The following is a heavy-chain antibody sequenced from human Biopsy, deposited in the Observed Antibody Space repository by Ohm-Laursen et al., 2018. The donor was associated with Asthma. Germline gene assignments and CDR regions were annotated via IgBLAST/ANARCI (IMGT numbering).Heavy chain of an antibody. J-gene: IGHJ5*02. CDR3: AKDEGRVKNWFDP. Sequence: SLRLSCAAFGFTFSNFAMHWVRQAPGKGLEWLGVISYNGSQKYYGDSVKGRFTISRDNSKSTVFLDMTCLKSEDTGLYFCAKDEGRVKNWFDPWGPGTRVNVSS. V-gene: IGHV3-30*18. CDR2: ISYNGSQK. CDR1: GFTFSNFA. D-gene: IGHD2/OR15-2a*01.